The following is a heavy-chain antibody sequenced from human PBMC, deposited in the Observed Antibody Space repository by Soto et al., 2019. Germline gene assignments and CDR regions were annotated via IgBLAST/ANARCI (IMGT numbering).Heavy chain of an antibody. V-gene: IGHV3-15*01. CDR2: IKSKTDGGTT. CDR3: TYSGWGHDAVDI. CDR1: GFTFSNAW. J-gene: IGHJ3*02. Sequence: EVQLVESGGGLVKPGGSLRLSCAASGFTFSNAWMSWVRQAPGKGLEWVGRIKSKTDGGTTDYAAPVKGRFTISRDDSKNTLYLQMNSLKTEDTAVYYCTYSGWGHDAVDIWGQGTMVTVSS. D-gene: IGHD6-19*01.